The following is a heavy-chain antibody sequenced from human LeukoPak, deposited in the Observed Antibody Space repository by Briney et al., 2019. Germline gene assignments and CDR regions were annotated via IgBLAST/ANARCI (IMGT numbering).Heavy chain of an antibody. V-gene: IGHV4-4*02. CDR3: AREPHSDGSGSY. D-gene: IGHD3-10*01. CDR2: IHHSGST. Sequence: KPSGTLSLTCAVSGGSIGSSNWWSWVRQPPGKGLEWIGEIHHSGSTNYNPSLKSRVTISVDKSKNQFSLKLSSVTAADTAVYYCAREPHSDGSGSYWGQGTLVTVSS. J-gene: IGHJ4*02. CDR1: GGSIGSSNW.